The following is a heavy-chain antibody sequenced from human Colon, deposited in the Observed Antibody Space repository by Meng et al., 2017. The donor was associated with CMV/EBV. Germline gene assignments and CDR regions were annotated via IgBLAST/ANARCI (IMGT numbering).Heavy chain of an antibody. V-gene: IGHV3-11*01. J-gene: IGHJ6*02. CDR2: ITHSGANK. CDR3: ARDISLWLGELTKYGLDV. D-gene: IGHD3-10*01. Sequence: GGSLRLSCAASGFAFSDYYMGWMRQVPGQGLEWVSYITHSGANKFYADSVKGRFTISRDNANSSLFLQMNSLRAEDTAVYYCARDISLWLGELTKYGLDVWGQGTTVTVSS. CDR1: GFAFSDYY.